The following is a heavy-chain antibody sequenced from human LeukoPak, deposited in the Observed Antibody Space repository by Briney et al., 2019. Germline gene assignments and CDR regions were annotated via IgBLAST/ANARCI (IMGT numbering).Heavy chain of an antibody. CDR2: IIPIFGTA. D-gene: IGHD3-10*01. CDR3: ASTYGSGSYGDYYYYGMDV. J-gene: IGHJ6*04. CDR1: GGTFSSYA. V-gene: IGHV1-69*13. Sequence: SVKVSCKASGGTFSSYAISWVRQAPGQGLEWMGGIIPIFGTANYAQEFQGRVTIAADESTSTAYMELSSLRSEDTAVYYCASTYGSGSYGDYYYYGMDVWGKGTTVTVSS.